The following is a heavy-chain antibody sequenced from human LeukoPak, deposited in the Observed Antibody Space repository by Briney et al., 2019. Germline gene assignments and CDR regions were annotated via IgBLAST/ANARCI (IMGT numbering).Heavy chain of an antibody. CDR2: IKSNTDGGTT. J-gene: IGHJ6*03. CDR3: SIGPLLLYFGTSWDNHYSYVDV. Sequence: GGSLRLSCAASGFTFKNAWMSWVRQAPGKGLEWLGRIKSNTDGGTTDYIAPVKGRFTISRDDSKNVVFLQLDSLRIEDTAVYYCSIGPLLLYFGTSWDNHYSYVDVWGKGTTVIVSS. CDR1: GFTFKNAW. V-gene: IGHV3-15*01. D-gene: IGHD3-3*01.